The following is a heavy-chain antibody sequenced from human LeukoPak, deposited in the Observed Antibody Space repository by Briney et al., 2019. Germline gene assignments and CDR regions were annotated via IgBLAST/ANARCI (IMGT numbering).Heavy chain of an antibody. Sequence: SETLSLTCTVSGGSITAGDYHWGWIRQPPGTGLHWVATTWQGASLNSRVTISLDTSKNQFSLRLTSVTAADTAVYYCARAHSAIGWFDPWGQGTLVTVSS. CDR3: ARAHSAIGWFDP. D-gene: IGHD3-10*01. CDR2: T. J-gene: IGHJ5*02. CDR1: GGSITAGDYH. V-gene: IGHV4-39*07.